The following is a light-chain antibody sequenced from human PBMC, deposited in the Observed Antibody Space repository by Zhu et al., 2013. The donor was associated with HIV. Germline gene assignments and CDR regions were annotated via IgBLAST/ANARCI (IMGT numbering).Light chain of an antibody. CDR1: QGVSSN. J-gene: IGKJ1*01. CDR3: QQYGSSPRT. V-gene: IGKV3-20*01. Sequence: EIVMTQSPATLSVSPGDGATLSCRASQGVSSNLAWYQQQPGQSPRLLIYGASSRATGIPDRFSGSGSGTDFTLTISRLEPEDFAVYYCQQYGSSPRTFGQGTKVEIK. CDR2: GAS.